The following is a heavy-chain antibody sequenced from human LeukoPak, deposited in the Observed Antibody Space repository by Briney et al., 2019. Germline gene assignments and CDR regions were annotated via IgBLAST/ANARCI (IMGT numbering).Heavy chain of an antibody. CDR1: GSTFSSYA. CDR3: AKNRHYSSGWGAFDY. CDR2: ISGSGGST. D-gene: IGHD6-19*01. V-gene: IGHV3-23*01. Sequence: GGSLRLSCAASGSTFSSYAMSWVRQAPGKGLEWVSAISGSGGSTYYADSVKGRFTISRDNSKNTLYLQMNSLRAEDTAVYYCAKNRHYSSGWGAFDYWGQGTLVTVSS. J-gene: IGHJ4*02.